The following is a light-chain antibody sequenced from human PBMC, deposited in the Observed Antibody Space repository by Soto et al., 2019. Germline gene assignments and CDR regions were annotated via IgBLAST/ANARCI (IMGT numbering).Light chain of an antibody. CDR3: QTYDSRHYV. CDR1: SSNIGAGYD. V-gene: IGLV1-40*01. J-gene: IGLJ1*01. Sequence: QSALTQPPSVSGAPGQRVTISCTGSSSNIGAGYDVHWYQQVPGTAPKLLIYGNTNRPSGVPDRFSGSKAGTSASLAITGLQAEDEADYYCQTYDSRHYVFGTGTKLTVL. CDR2: GNT.